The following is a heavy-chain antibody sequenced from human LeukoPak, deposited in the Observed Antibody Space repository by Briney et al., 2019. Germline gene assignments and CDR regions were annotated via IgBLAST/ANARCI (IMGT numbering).Heavy chain of an antibody. CDR2: IYNSVST. Sequence: SETLSLTPTLSGYSISGGYYWGWIRHPPGKGLEWMGNIYNSVSTYYNPSLKSRVTISVDTSKKQFSLKLSSVTAADTAVYYCARDRRYNWNHNWFDPWGQGTLVTVSS. CDR1: GYSISGGYY. D-gene: IGHD1-20*01. J-gene: IGHJ5*02. V-gene: IGHV4-38-2*02. CDR3: ARDRRYNWNHNWFDP.